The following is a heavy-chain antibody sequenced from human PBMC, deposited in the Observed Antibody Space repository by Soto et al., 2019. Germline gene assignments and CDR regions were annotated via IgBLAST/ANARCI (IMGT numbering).Heavy chain of an antibody. J-gene: IGHJ3*02. D-gene: IGHD3-16*01. CDR2: LIHGGST. V-gene: IGHV4-34*12. CDR3: ARSPLTYDYVRQTWSEVGDSFDI. CDR1: GSSRGAFH. Sequence: SETLSLTCAIYGSSRGAFHWTWIRQPPGKGLEWIGELIHGGSTTYNPSLKSRVTFSLDTSKSQFSLHLLSVTAADTAVYYCARSPLTYDYVRQTWSEVGDSFDIWGRGTWVTV.